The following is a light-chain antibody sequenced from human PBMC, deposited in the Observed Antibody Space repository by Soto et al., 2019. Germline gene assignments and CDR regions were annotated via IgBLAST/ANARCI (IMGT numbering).Light chain of an antibody. J-gene: IGKJ1*01. CDR2: GAS. CDR3: QHYNSYSEA. Sequence: IVMTQSPPTLSVSPGARATLSCRASQSVSSNLAWYQQKPGQAPRLLIYGASTRATGILARFSGSGSGTEFTLTISSLQPDDFATYCCQHYNSYSEAFGQGTKVDIK. CDR1: QSVSSN. V-gene: IGKV3D-15*01.